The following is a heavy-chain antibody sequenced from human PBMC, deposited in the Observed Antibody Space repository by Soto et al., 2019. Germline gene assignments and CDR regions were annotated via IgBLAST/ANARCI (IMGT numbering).Heavy chain of an antibody. V-gene: IGHV4-59*08. D-gene: IGHD5-12*01. CDR3: ARQNLGPDSGYDWVLDY. CDR2: IYYSGST. J-gene: IGHJ4*02. CDR1: GGSISSYY. Sequence: SPTLSLTCTVSGGSISSYYWSWIRQPPGKGLEWIGYIYYSGSTNYNPSLKSRVTISVDTSKNQFSLKLSSVTAADTAVYYCARQNLGPDSGYDWVLDYWGQGTLVTVSS.